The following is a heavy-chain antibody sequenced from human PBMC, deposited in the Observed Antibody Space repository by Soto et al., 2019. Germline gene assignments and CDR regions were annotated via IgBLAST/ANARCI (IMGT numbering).Heavy chain of an antibody. Sequence: GGSLRLSCAASGFTFTRYSMNWVRQAPGKGLEWVSSISSTTNYIYYGDSMKGRFTISRDNAKNSLYLEMNSLRAENTAVYYCARESEDLTSNFDYWGQGTLVTVSS. J-gene: IGHJ4*02. CDR1: GFTFTRYS. CDR3: ARESEDLTSNFDY. CDR2: ISSTTNYI. V-gene: IGHV3-21*06.